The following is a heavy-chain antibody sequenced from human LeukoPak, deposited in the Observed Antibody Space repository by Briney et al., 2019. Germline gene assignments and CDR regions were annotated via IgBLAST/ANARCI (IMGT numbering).Heavy chain of an antibody. J-gene: IGHJ6*02. D-gene: IGHD5-12*01. CDR3: ARGKNPDDYSGYGRATMDV. Sequence: SQTLSLTCAISGDSVSSNSAAWNWIRQSPSRGLEWLGRTYYRSKWYNDYAVSVKSRININPDTSKNQFYLQLNSVPPEDTAVYYCARGKNPDDYSGYGRATMDVWGQGTTVTVSS. CDR1: GDSVSSNSAA. V-gene: IGHV6-1*01. CDR2: TYYRSKWYN.